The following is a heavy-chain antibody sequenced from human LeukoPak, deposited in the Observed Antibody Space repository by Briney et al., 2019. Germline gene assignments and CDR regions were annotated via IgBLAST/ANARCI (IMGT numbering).Heavy chain of an antibody. J-gene: IGHJ4*02. CDR2: IIPVFGTP. V-gene: IGHV1-69*13. CDR3: ATSIPSAAAGGVYYFDY. Sequence: SVKVSCKASGGTLSSYAISWVRQAPGQGLEWMGGIIPVFGTPNCAQKFQGRVTITADESTSTAYMELSSLRSEDTAVYYCATSIPSAAAGGVYYFDYWGQGTLVTVSS. D-gene: IGHD6-13*01. CDR1: GGTLSSYA.